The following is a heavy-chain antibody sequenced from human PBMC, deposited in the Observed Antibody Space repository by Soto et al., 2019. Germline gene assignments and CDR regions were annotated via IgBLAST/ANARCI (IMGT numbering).Heavy chain of an antibody. CDR3: VRVGITFMRGRIPGDHYGLDV. D-gene: IGHD2-21*02. V-gene: IGHV3-21*02. Sequence: EGRLVESGGGLVKPGGSLRISCVASGFTFSSYTMNWVRQAPGKGLEWVSNINGVGSYLYYIDSVQGRFTISRDNAKNTLYLQMNSLRVEDTAVYYCVRVGITFMRGRIPGDHYGLDVWGHGTTVTVSS. CDR1: GFTFSSYT. J-gene: IGHJ6*02. CDR2: INGVGSYL.